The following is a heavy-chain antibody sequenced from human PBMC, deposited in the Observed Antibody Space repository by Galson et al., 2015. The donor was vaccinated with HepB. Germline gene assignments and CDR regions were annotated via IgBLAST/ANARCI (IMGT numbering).Heavy chain of an antibody. D-gene: IGHD3-22*01. Sequence: SLRLSCAASGFTFSSYSMNWVRQAPGKGLEWVAFISYSRSKTDYADSVKGRFSISRDNGKNSLYLQMNSLRVEDTGMYYCAREFSDSRATEYWGQGTLVTV. V-gene: IGHV3-21*01. CDR2: ISYSRSKT. J-gene: IGHJ4*02. CDR1: GFTFSSYS. CDR3: AREFSDSRATEY.